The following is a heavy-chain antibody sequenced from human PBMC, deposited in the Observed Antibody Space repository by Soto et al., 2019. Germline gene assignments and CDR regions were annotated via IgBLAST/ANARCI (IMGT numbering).Heavy chain of an antibody. Sequence: GVSLRLSCTASGFTFSSYGMHWVRQAPGKGLEWVAVIRGDGGNTYYADSVKGRFTISRDNSKNTLYLQMNSLRAEDTAVYYCAKGLGGSGWYESLYYYYGMDVWGQGTTVTVSS. CDR2: IRGDGGNT. J-gene: IGHJ6*02. D-gene: IGHD6-19*01. V-gene: IGHV3-33*06. CDR3: AKGLGGSGWYESLYYYYGMDV. CDR1: GFTFSSYG.